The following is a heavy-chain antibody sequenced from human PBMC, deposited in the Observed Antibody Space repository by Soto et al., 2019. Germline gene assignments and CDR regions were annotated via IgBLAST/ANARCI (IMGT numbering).Heavy chain of an antibody. CDR1: GGTFSPYT. J-gene: IGHJ4*02. CDR2: IIPFHGVT. CDR3: TRDWEITVSTWSFGGF. Sequence: QVQLVQSGAEVKKPGSSVKVSCKASGGTFSPYTINWVRQAPGQGLEWMGRIIPFHGVTNYAQKFQARVTITADKSTSTAYMELSDLRFEDTAMYYCTRDWEITVSTWSFGGFWGRGTLVTVSP. D-gene: IGHD3-10*01. V-gene: IGHV1-69*08.